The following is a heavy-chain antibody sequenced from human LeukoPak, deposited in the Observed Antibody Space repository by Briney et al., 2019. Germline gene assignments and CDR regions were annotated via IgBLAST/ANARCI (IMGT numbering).Heavy chain of an antibody. CDR1: GGSISSSSYY. J-gene: IGHJ3*02. Sequence: PSETLSLTCTVSGGSISSSSYYWGWIRQPPGKGLEWIGSIYYSGNTYYNPSLRGRITISVDTSKNQFSLKLSSVTAADTAVYYCARFVTGDGAFDIWGQGTMVTVSS. V-gene: IGHV4-39*01. D-gene: IGHD7-27*01. CDR3: ARFVTGDGAFDI. CDR2: IYYSGNT.